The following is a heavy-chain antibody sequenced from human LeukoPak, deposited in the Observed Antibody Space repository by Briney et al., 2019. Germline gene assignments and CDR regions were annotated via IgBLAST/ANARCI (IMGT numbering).Heavy chain of an antibody. J-gene: IGHJ5*02. Sequence: PGGSLRPSCAASGFTFSSYGMHWVRQAPGKGLEWVAVIWYDGSNKYYADSVKGRFTISRDDSKNTLYLQMNSLRAEDTAVYYCARGEYQLLSYWFDPWGQGTLVTVSS. CDR3: ARGEYQLLSYWFDP. V-gene: IGHV3-33*01. CDR2: IWYDGSNK. CDR1: GFTFSSYG. D-gene: IGHD2-2*01.